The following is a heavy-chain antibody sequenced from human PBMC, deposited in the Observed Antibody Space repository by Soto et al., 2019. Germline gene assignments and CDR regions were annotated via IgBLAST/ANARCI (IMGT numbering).Heavy chain of an antibody. CDR1: GFTFSRYA. CDR2: ISSNGGST. CDR3: ARGGRGYEFDY. V-gene: IGHV3-64*01. J-gene: IGHJ4*02. D-gene: IGHD5-12*01. Sequence: EVQLVESGGGLVQPGGSLRLSCAASGFTFSRYAMNWVRQAPGKGLEYVSPISSNGGSTYYANSVKGRFTISRDNSKNTLYLQMGSLRPEATAVYYCARGGRGYEFDYWGQGTLVTVSS.